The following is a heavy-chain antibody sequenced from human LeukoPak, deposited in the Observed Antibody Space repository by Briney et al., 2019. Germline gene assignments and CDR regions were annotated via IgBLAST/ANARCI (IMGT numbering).Heavy chain of an antibody. V-gene: IGHV3-48*03. CDR3: ARNYYGSGSYGDDAFDI. CDR1: GFTFSSYE. D-gene: IGHD3-10*01. CDR2: ISSSGSTI. J-gene: IGHJ3*02. Sequence: GGSLRLSCAASGFTFSSYEMNWVRQAPGKGLEWVSYISSSGSTIYYADSVKGRFTISRDNAKNSLYLQMNSLRAEDTAVYYCARNYYGSGSYGDDAFDIWGQGTMVTVSS.